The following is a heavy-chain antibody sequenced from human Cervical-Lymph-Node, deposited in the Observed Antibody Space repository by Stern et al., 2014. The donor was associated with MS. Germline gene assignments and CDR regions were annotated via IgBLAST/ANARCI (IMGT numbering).Heavy chain of an antibody. D-gene: IGHD5-12*01. J-gene: IGHJ4*02. CDR1: GYTFTTYG. V-gene: IGHV1-18*04. CDR2: IMASYGLT. Sequence: QVQLGQSGGEVKKPGASVKVSCKTSGYTFTTYGISWVRQAPGQGLQWMGWIMASYGLTTYAQHLPGRVTMTVDTSTRTAYMELRKLRSDDTAVYYCVREAEVARVVXFGYWGQGSLVTVSS. CDR3: VREAEVARVVXFGY.